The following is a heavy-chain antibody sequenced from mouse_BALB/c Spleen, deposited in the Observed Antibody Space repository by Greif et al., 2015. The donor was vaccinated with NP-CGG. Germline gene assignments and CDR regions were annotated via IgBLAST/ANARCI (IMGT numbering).Heavy chain of an antibody. J-gene: IGHJ3*01. V-gene: IGHV1-9*01. CDR2: ILPGSGST. D-gene: IGHD2-3*01. CDR3: ARSGWLGAY. Sequence: QVQLKQSGAELMKPGASVKISCKATGYTFSSYWIEWVKQRPGHGLEWIGEILPGSGSTNYNEKVKGKATFTADTSSNTAYMQLSSLTSEDSAVYYCARSGWLGAYWGQGTLVTVSA. CDR1: GYTFSSYW.